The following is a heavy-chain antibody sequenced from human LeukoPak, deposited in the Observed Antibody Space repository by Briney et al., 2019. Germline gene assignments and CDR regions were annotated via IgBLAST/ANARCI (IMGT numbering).Heavy chain of an antibody. CDR1: GFTFSSYG. V-gene: IGHV3-33*08. CDR2: IWYDGSNK. J-gene: IGHJ5*02. Sequence: GGSLRLSCAASGFTFSSYGMHWVRQAPGKGLEWVAVIWYDGSNKYYADSVKGRFTISRDNSKNTLYLQMNSLRAEDTAVYYCARDESSTSVDWFDPWGQGTLVTVSS. D-gene: IGHD6-6*01. CDR3: ARDESSTSVDWFDP.